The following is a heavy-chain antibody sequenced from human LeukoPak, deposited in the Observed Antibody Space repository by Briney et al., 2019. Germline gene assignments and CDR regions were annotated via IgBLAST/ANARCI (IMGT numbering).Heavy chain of an antibody. Sequence: GGSLRLSCEASGVTFSSYVMSWVRQAPGKGPEWVSGISGSGGGTYYADSVKGRFAISRDNSKNTLYLQMNSLRAEDTAVYYCASFNWDIVVVPGFDYWGQGTLVTVSS. CDR2: ISGSGGGT. J-gene: IGHJ4*02. CDR3: ASFNWDIVVVPGFDY. CDR1: GVTFSSYV. D-gene: IGHD2-2*01. V-gene: IGHV3-23*01.